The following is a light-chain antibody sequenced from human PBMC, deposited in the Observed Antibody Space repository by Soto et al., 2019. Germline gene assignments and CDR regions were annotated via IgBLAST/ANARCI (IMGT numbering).Light chain of an antibody. CDR3: QQYGSSPRT. CDR1: QSVSSVY. V-gene: IGKV3-20*01. Sequence: EVVLTHYPGTLSLSPGEIATLSCRSSQSVSSVYLAWYQQRPGQAPSLLMYGASSRATGTPERFSGSGSGTDFTLTISRLEPEDFEVYYCQQYGSSPRTFGQGTKVDIK. J-gene: IGKJ1*01. CDR2: GAS.